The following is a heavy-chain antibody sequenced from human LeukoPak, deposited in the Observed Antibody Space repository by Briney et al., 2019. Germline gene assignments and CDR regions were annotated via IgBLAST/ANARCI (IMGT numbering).Heavy chain of an antibody. CDR1: GFTFSSYA. V-gene: IGHV3-23*01. CDR2: ISGSGGST. Sequence: GSLRLSCAASGFTFSSYAMSWVRQAPEKGLEWVSAISGSGGSTYYADSVKGRFTISRDNSKNTLYLQMNSLRAEDTAVYYCAKWRIVATTGYYFDYWGQGTLVTVSS. J-gene: IGHJ4*02. CDR3: AKWRIVATTGYYFDY. D-gene: IGHD5-12*01.